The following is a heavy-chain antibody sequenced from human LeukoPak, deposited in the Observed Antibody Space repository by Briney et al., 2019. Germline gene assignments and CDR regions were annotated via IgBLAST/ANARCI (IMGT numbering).Heavy chain of an antibody. CDR2: IYYSGST. V-gene: IGHV4-59*01. CDR3: ARISDSGYDLYFDY. D-gene: IGHD5-12*01. J-gene: IGHJ4*02. CDR1: GGSISSYY. Sequence: SETLSLTWTVSGGSISSYYWSWIRQPPGKGLEWIGYIYYSGSTNYNPSLKSRVTISVDTSKNQFSLKLSSVTAADTAVYYCARISDSGYDLYFDYWGQGTLVTVSS.